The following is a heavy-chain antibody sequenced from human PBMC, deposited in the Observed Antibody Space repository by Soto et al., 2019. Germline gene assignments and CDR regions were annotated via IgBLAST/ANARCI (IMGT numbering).Heavy chain of an antibody. V-gene: IGHV3-15*01. D-gene: IGHD2-2*01. Sequence: LRRSCEASGFTFSNACMNWVRQGPGKGLEWLGRIKSKVDGGTADYGAATKGRFSISRDDLKNMLYLQMNSLKPDDTAVYYCTTLSYLYYDGMDVWGQGTTVTVSS. CDR2: IKSKVDGGTA. J-gene: IGHJ6*02. CDR1: GFTFSNAC. CDR3: TTLSYLYYDGMDV.